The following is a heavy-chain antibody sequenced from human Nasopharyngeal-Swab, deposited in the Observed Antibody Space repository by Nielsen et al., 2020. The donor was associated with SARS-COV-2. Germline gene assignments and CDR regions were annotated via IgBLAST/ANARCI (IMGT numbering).Heavy chain of an antibody. Sequence: GESLKISYAASGFTFSSYAMSWVRQAPGKGLEWVSAISGSGGSTYYADSVKGRFTISRDNSKNTLYLQMNSLRAEDTAVYYCAKSFAALTTVSNFDYWGQGTLVTVSS. J-gene: IGHJ4*02. CDR2: ISGSGGST. D-gene: IGHD4-17*01. V-gene: IGHV3-23*01. CDR1: GFTFSSYA. CDR3: AKSFAALTTVSNFDY.